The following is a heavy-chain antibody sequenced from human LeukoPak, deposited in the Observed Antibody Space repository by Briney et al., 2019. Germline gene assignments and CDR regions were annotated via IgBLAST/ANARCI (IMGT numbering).Heavy chain of an antibody. J-gene: IGHJ3*02. V-gene: IGHV3-21*01. CDR2: ISSGSSYI. Sequence: GGSLRLSCAASGFTFSSYSMNWVRQAPGKGLEWVSSISSGSSYIFYADSVKGRFTISRDNAKNSLYLQMNSLRAEDTAVYYCAGPASDAFDIWGQGTMVTVSS. CDR1: GFTFSSYS. CDR3: AGPASDAFDI.